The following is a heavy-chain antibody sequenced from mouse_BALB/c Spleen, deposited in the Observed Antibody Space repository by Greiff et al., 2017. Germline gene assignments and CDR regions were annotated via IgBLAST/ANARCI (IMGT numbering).Heavy chain of an antibody. D-gene: IGHD1-1*01. CDR1: GFSLTGYG. CDR3: ARGYYFYAMDY. J-gene: IGHJ4*01. V-gene: IGHV2-6-7*01. CDR2: IWGDGST. Sequence: VKVEESGPGLVAPSQSLSITCTVSGFSLTGYGVNWVRQPPGKGLEWLGMIWGDGSTDYNSALKSRLSISKDNSKSQVFLKMNSLQTDDTARYYCARGYYFYAMDYWGQGTSVTVSS.